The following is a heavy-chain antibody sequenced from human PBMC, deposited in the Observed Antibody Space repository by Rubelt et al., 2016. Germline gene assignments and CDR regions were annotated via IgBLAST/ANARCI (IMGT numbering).Heavy chain of an antibody. Sequence: VQLLESGGGVVQPGTSLRLSCVASGFTFSDHAMHWVRQAPGRGLEWVALISFDGTNEYYANSVKGRFPFARDSSKKTLYLQMTSLRAGDTAVYFCARDARNYYYGMDVWGQGTTVTVSS. CDR1: GFTFSDHA. V-gene: IGHV3-30*04. D-gene: IGHD6-6*01. CDR3: ARDARNYYYGMDV. J-gene: IGHJ6*02. CDR2: ISFDGTNE.